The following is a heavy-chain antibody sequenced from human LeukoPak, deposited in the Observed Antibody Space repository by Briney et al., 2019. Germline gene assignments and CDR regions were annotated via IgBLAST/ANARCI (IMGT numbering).Heavy chain of an antibody. CDR1: GYTFTGYY. D-gene: IGHD6-19*01. V-gene: IGHV1-2*02. Sequence: GASVKVSCKASGYTFTGYYMHWVRQAPGQGLEWMGWINPNSGGTNYAQKFQGRVTMTRDTSISTAYMELSRLRSDDTAVYYCARVPPPGYSSGWYDYWGQGTLVTVSS. J-gene: IGHJ4*02. CDR3: ARVPPPGYSSGWYDY. CDR2: INPNSGGT.